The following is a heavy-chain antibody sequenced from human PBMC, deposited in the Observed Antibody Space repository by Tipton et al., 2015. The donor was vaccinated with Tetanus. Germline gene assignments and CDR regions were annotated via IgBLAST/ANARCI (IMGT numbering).Heavy chain of an antibody. D-gene: IGHD1-26*01. CDR2: IYHSGNT. CDR3: ARDFRERSGTYYSYYYTMDV. V-gene: IGHV4-38-2*02. J-gene: IGHJ6*02. Sequence: TLSLTCAVSGYSISSGYYWGWIRQPPGKGLEWIGTIYHSGNTYYKPSLKSRVTISVDTSKNQFSLELTSVTAADTAVYYCARDFRERSGTYYSYYYTMDVWGQGTTVTVSS. CDR1: GYSISSGYY.